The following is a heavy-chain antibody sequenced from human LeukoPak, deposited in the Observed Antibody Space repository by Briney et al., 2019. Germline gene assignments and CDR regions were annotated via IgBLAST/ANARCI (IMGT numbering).Heavy chain of an antibody. J-gene: IGHJ6*04. D-gene: IGHD6-13*01. CDR2: ISYDGSNK. CDR1: GFTFSSYG. V-gene: IGHV3-30*03. Sequence: GGSLRLSCAASGFTFSSYGMHWVRQAPGKGLEWVAVISYDGSNKYYRDSVKGRFTIYRDNSKNTLYLQMNSLRAEDTAVYYCAISEPAAAGTYYYYGMDVWGKGTTVTVSS. CDR3: AISEPAAAGTYYYYGMDV.